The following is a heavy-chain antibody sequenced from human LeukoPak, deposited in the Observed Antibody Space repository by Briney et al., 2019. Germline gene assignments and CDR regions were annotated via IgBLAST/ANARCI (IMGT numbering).Heavy chain of an antibody. Sequence: GGSLRLSCAASGFTVSTNYMSWVRQAPGKGLEWASTIYSGGSTHYADSVQGRFTISRDNSKNTLYLQMNSLRVEDTAVYYCRDPFDYWGQGTLVTVSS. V-gene: IGHV3-66*01. CDR2: IYSGGST. J-gene: IGHJ4*02. CDR3: RDPFDY. D-gene: IGHD2/OR15-2a*01. CDR1: GFTVSTNY.